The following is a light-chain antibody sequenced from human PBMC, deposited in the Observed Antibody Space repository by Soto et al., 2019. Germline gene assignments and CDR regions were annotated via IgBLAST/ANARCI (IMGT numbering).Light chain of an antibody. CDR3: QQYGSSPLT. CDR1: QSVSSY. Sequence: ETVLTRSPATLSLSPGERATLSCRASQSVSSYLAWHQQKPGQAPRLLIFGASNRATGIPDRFSGSGSGTDFTLTISRLEPEDFAVYYCQQYGSSPLTFGGGTKVEIK. CDR2: GAS. J-gene: IGKJ4*01. V-gene: IGKV3-20*01.